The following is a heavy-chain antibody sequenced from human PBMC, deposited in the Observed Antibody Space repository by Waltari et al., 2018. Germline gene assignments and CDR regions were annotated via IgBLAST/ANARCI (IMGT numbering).Heavy chain of an antibody. D-gene: IGHD2-2*01. CDR2: INHSGST. V-gene: IGHV4-34*01. J-gene: IGHJ6*02. Sequence: QVQLQQWGAGLLKPSETLSLTCAVYGGSFSGYYWSWIRQPPGKGLEWIGEINHSGSTNDNPSLKIRVTISVDTSKNQFSLKLSSVTAADTAVYYCAREDSTSPSGYYGMDVWGQGTTVTVSS. CDR3: AREDSTSPSGYYGMDV. CDR1: GGSFSGYY.